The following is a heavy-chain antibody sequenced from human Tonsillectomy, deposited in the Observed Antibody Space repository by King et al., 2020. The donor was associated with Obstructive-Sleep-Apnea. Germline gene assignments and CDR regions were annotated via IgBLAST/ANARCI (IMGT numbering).Heavy chain of an antibody. CDR3: ASGDCSSTSCYVNDY. V-gene: IGHV4-30-4*01. Sequence: VQLQESGPGLVKPSQTLSLTCTVSGGSISSGDYYWRWIRQPPGKGLEWIGYIYYSGSTYYNPSLKSRVTISVDTSTNQFSLKLSSVTAADTAVYYCASGDCSSTSCYVNDYWGQGTLVTVSS. D-gene: IGHD2-2*01. CDR1: GGSISSGDYY. J-gene: IGHJ4*02. CDR2: IYYSGST.